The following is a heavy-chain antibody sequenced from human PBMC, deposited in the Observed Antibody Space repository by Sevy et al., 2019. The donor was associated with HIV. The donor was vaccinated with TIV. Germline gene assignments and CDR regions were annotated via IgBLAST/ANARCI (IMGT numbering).Heavy chain of an antibody. CDR2: ISYHGRDK. Sequence: GGSLRLSCVVSGITFSTSGMHWVRQAPGKGLEWVAVISYHGRDKFYADSVKGRSTISRDNSKNILYLHMVSLRAEDTAVYYCAKDFTGYNGMDVWGQGTMVTVSS. D-gene: IGHD3-9*01. CDR1: GITFSTSG. CDR3: AKDFTGYNGMDV. J-gene: IGHJ6*02. V-gene: IGHV3-30*18.